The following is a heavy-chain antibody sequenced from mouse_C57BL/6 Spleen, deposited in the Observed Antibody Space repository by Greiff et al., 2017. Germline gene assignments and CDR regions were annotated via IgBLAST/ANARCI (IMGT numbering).Heavy chain of an antibody. CDR1: GYTFTDYN. Sequence: EVQLQQSGPELVKPGASVKIPCKASGYTFTDYNMDWVKQSHGKSLEWIGDINPNNGGTIYNQKFKGKATLTVAKSSSTAYLELRSLTSEDTAVYYCARKGGYGILFAYWGQGTLVTVSA. J-gene: IGHJ3*01. CDR2: INPNNGGT. CDR3: ARKGGYGILFAY. D-gene: IGHD2-1*01. V-gene: IGHV1-18*01.